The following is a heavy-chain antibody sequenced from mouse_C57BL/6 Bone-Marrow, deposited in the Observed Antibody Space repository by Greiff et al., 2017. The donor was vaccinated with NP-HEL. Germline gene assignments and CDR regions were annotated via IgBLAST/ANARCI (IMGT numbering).Heavy chain of an antibody. V-gene: IGHV1-55*01. CDR2: IYPGSGST. CDR3: ARDSWGYWYFDV. CDR1: GYTFTSYW. Sequence: QVQLQQPGAELVKPGASVKMSCKASGYTFTSYWITWVKQRPGQGLEWIGDIYPGSGSTNYNEKFKSKATLTVDTSSSTAYMQFSSLTSEDSAVYYCARDSWGYWYFDVWGTGTTVTVSS. J-gene: IGHJ1*03. D-gene: IGHD2-12*01.